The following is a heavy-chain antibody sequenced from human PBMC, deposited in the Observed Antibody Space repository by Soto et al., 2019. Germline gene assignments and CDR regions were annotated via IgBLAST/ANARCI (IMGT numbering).Heavy chain of an antibody. D-gene: IGHD2-2*01. J-gene: IGHJ5*02. Sequence: PSETLSLTCAVSGYSISSGYYWGWLRQPPGKGLEWIGSIYHGGSTYYNPSLNSRVTLSIDMTNNHVSLILNSVTAADTAVYYCARARWGIVVVPAAIPDWFDPWGQGTLVTVSS. V-gene: IGHV4-38-2*01. CDR1: GYSISSGYY. CDR3: ARARWGIVVVPAAIPDWFDP. CDR2: IYHGGST.